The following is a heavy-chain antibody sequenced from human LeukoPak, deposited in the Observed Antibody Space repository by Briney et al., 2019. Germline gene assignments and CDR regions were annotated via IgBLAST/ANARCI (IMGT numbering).Heavy chain of an antibody. Sequence: SETLSLTCTVSGGSISTYYWNWIRQPPGKGLEWLGYVYYSGSTSYIPSLKSRVTMSVDTSQNQLSLKLMSVTAADTAVYYCAGASYYYDSRGQRTFDIWGQGTMVTVSS. CDR3: AGASYYYDSRGQRTFDI. CDR1: GGSISTYY. CDR2: VYYSGST. V-gene: IGHV4-59*01. D-gene: IGHD3-22*01. J-gene: IGHJ3*02.